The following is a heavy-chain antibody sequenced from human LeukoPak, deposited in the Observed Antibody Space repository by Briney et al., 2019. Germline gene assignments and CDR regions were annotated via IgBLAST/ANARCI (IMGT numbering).Heavy chain of an antibody. J-gene: IGHJ4*02. CDR1: GYTFTSYY. D-gene: IGHD5-12*01. CDR3: ARYVGGYDPLGDY. Sequence: ASVKVSCKASGYTFTSYYMHWVRQAPGQGLEWMGIINPSGGSTSYAQKFQGRVTITADKSTSTAYMELSSLRSEDTAVYYCARYVGGYDPLGDYWGQGTLVTVSS. CDR2: INPSGGST. V-gene: IGHV1-46*01.